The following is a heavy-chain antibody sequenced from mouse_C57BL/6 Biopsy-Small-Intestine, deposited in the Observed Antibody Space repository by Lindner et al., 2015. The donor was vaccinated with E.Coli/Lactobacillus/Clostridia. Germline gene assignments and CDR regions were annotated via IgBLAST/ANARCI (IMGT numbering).Heavy chain of an antibody. CDR2: INPNSGGT. CDR3: ARSFEDYYYYGLDV. D-gene: IGHD1-1*01. V-gene: IGHV14-2*02. Sequence: SVKVSCKTSGYVFRDYYIHWVRQAPGQGLEYLGWINPNSGGTNYAQTFHGRVTITRDTSIATVYMELSRLTSGDTAMYYCARSFEDYYYYGLDVWGQGTTVSVSS. J-gene: IGHJ1*01. CDR1: GYVFRDYY.